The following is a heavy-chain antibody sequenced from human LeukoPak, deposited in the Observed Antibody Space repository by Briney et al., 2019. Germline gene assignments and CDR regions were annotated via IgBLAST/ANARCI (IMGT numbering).Heavy chain of an antibody. CDR1: GYTFTSYD. CDR2: MNPNSGNT. Sequence: ASVKVSCKASGYTFTSYDINWVRQAPGQGLEWMGWMNPNSGNTGYAQKFQGRVTITADKSTSTAYMELSSLRSEDTAVYYCASTPRPGDPVDYGMDVWGQGTTVTVSS. J-gene: IGHJ6*02. V-gene: IGHV1-8*01. CDR3: ASTPRPGDPVDYGMDV.